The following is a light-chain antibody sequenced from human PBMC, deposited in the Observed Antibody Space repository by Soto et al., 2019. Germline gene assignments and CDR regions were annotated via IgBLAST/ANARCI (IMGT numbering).Light chain of an antibody. V-gene: IGKV1-39*01. CDR3: QQTYIAPAT. Sequence: DIQMTQSPSSLSASVGDRVTFTCRASESINNCLSWFQQKPGQATKLLIYAASILQSGVPSRFSASGSGTDFILTIDSLQPEDFATYYYQQTYIAPATFGQGTKVGVK. CDR2: AAS. CDR1: ESINNC. J-gene: IGKJ1*01.